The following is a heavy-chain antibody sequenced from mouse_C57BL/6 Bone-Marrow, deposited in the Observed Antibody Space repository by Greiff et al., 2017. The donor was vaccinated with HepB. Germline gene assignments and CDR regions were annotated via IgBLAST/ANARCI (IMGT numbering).Heavy chain of an antibody. D-gene: IGHD3-3*01. J-gene: IGHJ4*01. CDR3: ARIGRRRGYYCAMDY. CDR1: GYTFTSYW. V-gene: IGHV1-64*01. Sequence: QVQLKQPGAELVKPGASVKLSCKASGYTFTSYWMHWVKQRPGQGLEWIGMIHPNSGSTNYNEKFKSKATLTVDKSSSTAYMQLSSLTSEDSAVYYCARIGRRRGYYCAMDYWGQGTSVTVSS. CDR2: IHPNSGST.